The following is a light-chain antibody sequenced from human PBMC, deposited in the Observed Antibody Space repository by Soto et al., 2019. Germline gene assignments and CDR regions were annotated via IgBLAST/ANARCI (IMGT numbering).Light chain of an antibody. V-gene: IGLV2-14*01. Sequence: QSALTQPASVSGSPGQSITISCTGTSSDVGGYNYVSWYQQHPGKAPTLMIYDVSDRPSGVYNRFSGSKSGNTASLTISGLQAEDEADYYCISYTSSSTRFFGTGTKLTVL. CDR2: DVS. CDR1: SSDVGGYNY. CDR3: ISYTSSSTRF. J-gene: IGLJ1*01.